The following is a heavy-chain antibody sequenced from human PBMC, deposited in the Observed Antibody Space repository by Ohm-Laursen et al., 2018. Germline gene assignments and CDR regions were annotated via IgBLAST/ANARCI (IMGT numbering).Heavy chain of an antibody. CDR3: ARVSRRDGYNPLDY. J-gene: IGHJ4*02. Sequence: SETLSLTCAVSGYSISSGYFWGWIRQPPGKGLEWIGYIYYSGSTNYNPSLKSRVTISVDTSKNQFSLKLSSVTAADTAVYYCARVSRRDGYNPLDYWGQGTLVTVSS. CDR1: GYSISSGYF. D-gene: IGHD5-24*01. V-gene: IGHV4-61*01. CDR2: IYYSGST.